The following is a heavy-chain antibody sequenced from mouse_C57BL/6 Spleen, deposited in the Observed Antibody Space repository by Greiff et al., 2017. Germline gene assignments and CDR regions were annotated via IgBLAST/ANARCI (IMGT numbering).Heavy chain of an antibody. CDR1: GYAFSSSW. V-gene: IGHV1-82*01. Sequence: QVQLQQSGPELVKPGASVKISCKASGYAFSSSWMNWVKQRPGTGLEWIGRIYPGDGDPNYNGMFKGKATLTADKYSSTAKMQLSRQTSEDSAVYFCTVYSNYVPWLEDGGKGTLVTVAA. CDR3: TVYSNYVPWLED. J-gene: IGHJ3*01. CDR2: IYPGDGDP. D-gene: IGHD2-5*01.